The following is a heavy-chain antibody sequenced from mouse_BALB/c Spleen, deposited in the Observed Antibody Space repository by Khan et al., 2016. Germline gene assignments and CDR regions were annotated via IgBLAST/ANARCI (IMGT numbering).Heavy chain of an antibody. V-gene: IGHV9-2-1*01. J-gene: IGHJ3*01. CDR3: ARGTMITFVY. CDR1: GYTFTDYS. D-gene: IGHD2-4*01. CDR2: INTDTGEP. Sequence: QIQLVQSGPELKKPGETVKISCKASGYTFTDYSMHWVKQAPGKGLKWMGWINTDTGEPTYADDFKGRFAFSLETSASTAYLQINNLKNEDTATYFCARGTMITFVYWGQGTLVTVSA.